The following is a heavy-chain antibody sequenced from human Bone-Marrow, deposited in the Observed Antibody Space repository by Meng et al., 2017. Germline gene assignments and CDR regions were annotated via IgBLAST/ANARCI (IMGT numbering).Heavy chain of an antibody. CDR1: GGSISSSSYY. CDR3: AGGAGVPASTLMDV. V-gene: IGHV4-39*07. Sequence: SETLSLTCTVSGGSISSSSYYWGWIRQPPGKGLEWIGSIYYSGSTYYNPSLKSRVTISVDTSKNQFSLKLSSVTAADTAVYYCAGGAGVPASTLMDVWGQGTTVTVSS. CDR2: IYYSGST. D-gene: IGHD2-2*01. J-gene: IGHJ6*02.